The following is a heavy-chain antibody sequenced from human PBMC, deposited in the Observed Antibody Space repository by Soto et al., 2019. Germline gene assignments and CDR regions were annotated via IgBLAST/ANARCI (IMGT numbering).Heavy chain of an antibody. CDR1: GGSISSDY. J-gene: IGHJ6*02. CDR3: ARDLRGVVVVAAREMDV. D-gene: IGHD2-15*01. Sequence: QVQLQESGPGLVKPSETPSLTCSVSGGSISSDYWSWIRQPPGKGLEWIGYIYYTGSTNYNPSLKSRVTISVDTSKNQFSLKLGSVTAADTAVYYCARDLRGVVVVAAREMDVWGQGTTVTVSS. CDR2: IYYTGST. V-gene: IGHV4-59*01.